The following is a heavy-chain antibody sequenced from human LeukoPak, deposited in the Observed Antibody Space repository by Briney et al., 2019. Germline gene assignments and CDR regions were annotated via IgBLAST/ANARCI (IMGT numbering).Heavy chain of an antibody. J-gene: IGHJ6*03. Sequence: PSETLSLTCTVSGGSISSYSWSWIRQPPGKGLEWIGYIYTSGSTNYNPSLKSRVTISVDTSKNQFSLKLSSVTAADTAVYYCARRGRIQLWSGLYYYMDVWGKGTTVTVSS. CDR2: IYTSGST. CDR3: ARRGRIQLWSGLYYYMDV. CDR1: GGSISSYS. V-gene: IGHV4-4*09. D-gene: IGHD5-18*01.